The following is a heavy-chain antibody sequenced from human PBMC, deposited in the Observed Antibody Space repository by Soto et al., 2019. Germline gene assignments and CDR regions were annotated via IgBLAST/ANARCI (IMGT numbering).Heavy chain of an antibody. CDR1: GGSISSYF. J-gene: IGHJ5*02. D-gene: IGHD6-19*01. CDR2: IYYSEST. V-gene: IGHV4-59*01. Sequence: QVQLQESGPGLVKPSETLSLTCTVSGGSISSYFWSWIRQPPGKGLEWIGYIYYSESTNYNPSLKSVVTISVDTSKNQFSLKLSSVTAADTAVYYCARDRGLGSGWYGWFDPWGQGTLVTVSS. CDR3: ARDRGLGSGWYGWFDP.